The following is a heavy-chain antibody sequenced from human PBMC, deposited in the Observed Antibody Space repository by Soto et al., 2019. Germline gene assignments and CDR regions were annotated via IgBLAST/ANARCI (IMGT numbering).Heavy chain of an antibody. D-gene: IGHD6-6*01. V-gene: IGHV4-4*02. Sequence: QVQLQESGPGLVKPSGTLSLTCAVSGGSISSSNWWRWVRQPPGKGLEWIGEIYHSGSTNYNPSLKSRVTISVDKSKNQFSLKLSSVTAADTAVYYCARDGEAARLGGGIYFDYWGQGTLVTVSS. CDR2: IYHSGST. J-gene: IGHJ4*02. CDR1: GGSISSSNW. CDR3: ARDGEAARLGGGIYFDY.